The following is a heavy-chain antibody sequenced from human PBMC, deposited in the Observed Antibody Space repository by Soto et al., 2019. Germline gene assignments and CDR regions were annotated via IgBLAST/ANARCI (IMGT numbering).Heavy chain of an antibody. CDR2: THHSRGT. J-gene: IGHJ4*01. CDR1: GDSIIGSHW. Sequence: SATLSLTCAVSGDSIIGSHWWSWVRRLPGKGLEFIGETHHSRGTNYNPSLRSRVTMSLDKSKNQLSLILYSVTAADTGVYYCARYSAASGTYYFYYWGQGTLVTVSS. CDR3: ARYSAASGTYYFYY. D-gene: IGHD6-13*01. V-gene: IGHV4-4*02.